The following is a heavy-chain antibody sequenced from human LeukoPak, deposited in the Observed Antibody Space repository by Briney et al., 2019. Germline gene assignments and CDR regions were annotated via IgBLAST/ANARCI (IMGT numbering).Heavy chain of an antibody. CDR3: ASLGYSYGNHHFDY. CDR2: IYSGGST. CDR1: GFTVSNNY. V-gene: IGHV3-66*01. J-gene: IGHJ4*02. D-gene: IGHD5-18*01. Sequence: PGGSLRLSCAASGFTVSNNYMSWVRQAPGKGLEWVSVIYSGGSTYYADSVKGRCTIPRDNSKNTLYLQMNSLRAEDTAVYYCASLGYSYGNHHFDYWGQGTLVTVSS.